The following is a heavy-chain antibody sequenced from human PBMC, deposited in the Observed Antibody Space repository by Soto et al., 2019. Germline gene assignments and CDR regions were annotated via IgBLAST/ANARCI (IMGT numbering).Heavy chain of an antibody. J-gene: IGHJ4*02. CDR1: GGTFSSYT. V-gene: IGHV1-69*02. D-gene: IGHD5-18*01. CDR3: AVFTIQLWLSLDY. Sequence: QVQLVQSGAEVKKPGSSVKVSCKASGGTFSSYTISWVRQAPGQGLEWMGRIIPILGIANYAQKFQGRVTITADKSTRTAYMELSSLRSEDTAVYYCAVFTIQLWLSLDYWGQGTLVTVSS. CDR2: IIPILGIA.